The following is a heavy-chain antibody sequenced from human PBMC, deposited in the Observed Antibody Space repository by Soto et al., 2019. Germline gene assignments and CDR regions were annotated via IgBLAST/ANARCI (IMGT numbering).Heavy chain of an antibody. D-gene: IGHD4-17*01. CDR2: IYYTGTT. Sequence: PSETLSLTCTVSGGSISHGDYYWSWIRQPPGKGLEWVGYIYYTGTTYFNPSLKSRLTISIDTSKSQFSLNLSSVTAADTAVYLCARVTGDYDFDYWGQGTLVTVSS. V-gene: IGHV4-30-4*01. CDR3: ARVTGDYDFDY. J-gene: IGHJ4*02. CDR1: GGSISHGDYY.